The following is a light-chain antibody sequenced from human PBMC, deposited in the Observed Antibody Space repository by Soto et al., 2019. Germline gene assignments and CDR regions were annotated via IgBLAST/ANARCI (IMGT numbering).Light chain of an antibody. CDR1: ASGVGGYHY. Sequence: QSVLTQPASVSGSPGQSITISCTGTASGVGGYHYVSWYQQYPGKAPKLMIYDVTNRPSGVSDRFSGSKSGNTASLTISGLQAEDEADYYCSSYTISSTYVFGTGTKVTVL. CDR2: DVT. J-gene: IGLJ1*01. CDR3: SSYTISSTYV. V-gene: IGLV2-14*03.